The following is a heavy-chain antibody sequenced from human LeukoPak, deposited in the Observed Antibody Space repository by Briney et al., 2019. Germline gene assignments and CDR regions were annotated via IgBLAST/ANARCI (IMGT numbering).Heavy chain of an antibody. CDR2: IYHSGST. V-gene: IGHV4-38-2*02. J-gene: IGHJ6*03. D-gene: IGHD4-23*01. Sequence: PSETLSLTCTVSGYSISSGYYWGWIRQPPGKGLEWIGSIYHSGSTNYNPSLKSRVTISVDTSKNQFSLKLSSVTAADTAVYYCARALLRWYPLDYMDVWGKGTTVTVSS. CDR1: GYSISSGYY. CDR3: ARALLRWYPLDYMDV.